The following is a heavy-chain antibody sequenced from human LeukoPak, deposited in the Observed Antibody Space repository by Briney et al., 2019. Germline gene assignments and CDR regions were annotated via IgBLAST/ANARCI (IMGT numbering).Heavy chain of an antibody. CDR2: ISGSGGST. CDR1: GFTFKSYE. Sequence: GGSLRLSCAASGFTFKSYEMSWVRQAPGKGLEWVSAISGSGGSTYYADSVKGRFTISRDNSKNTLYLQMNSLRAEDTAVYYCAKDLSGPHCSGGSCYTRRASHIWGQGTMVTVSS. CDR3: AKDLSGPHCSGGSCYTRRASHI. J-gene: IGHJ3*02. D-gene: IGHD2-15*01. V-gene: IGHV3-23*01.